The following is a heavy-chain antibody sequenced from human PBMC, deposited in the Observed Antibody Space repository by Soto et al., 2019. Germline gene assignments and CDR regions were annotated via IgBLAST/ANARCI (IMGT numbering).Heavy chain of an antibody. CDR1: EFTFSSYA. J-gene: IGHJ6*02. CDR2: ISGGGGTA. Sequence: GGSLRLSCAASEFTFSSYAMNWVRQAPGKGLEWVSVISGGGGTAYYADSVKGRFRISRDNSKNTLYLQMNSLRVEDTAVYYCAKGKVAYDNSGLQYFYYFPMNVWGQGTTVTVSS. CDR3: AKGKVAYDNSGLQYFYYFPMNV. V-gene: IGHV3-23*01. D-gene: IGHD3-22*01.